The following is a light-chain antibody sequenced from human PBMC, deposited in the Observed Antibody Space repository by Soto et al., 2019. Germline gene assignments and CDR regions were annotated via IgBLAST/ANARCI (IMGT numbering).Light chain of an antibody. CDR3: QQSYSTLS. Sequence: DIQMTQSPSSLSASVGDRVIITCRATQSISKYLNWYQHKPGKAPKLLIYATSSLQSGVPSRFRGSGSGTDFALTISSLQPEDFATYYCQQSYSTLSFGGGTKVEIK. J-gene: IGKJ4*01. CDR2: ATS. V-gene: IGKV1-39*01. CDR1: QSISKY.